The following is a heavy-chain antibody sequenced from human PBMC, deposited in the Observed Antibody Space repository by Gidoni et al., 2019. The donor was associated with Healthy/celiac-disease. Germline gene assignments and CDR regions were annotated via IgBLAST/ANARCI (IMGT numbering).Heavy chain of an antibody. CDR1: GFSLSTSGVG. V-gene: IGHV2-5*02. Sequence: QITLKESGPTLVKPTQTLTLTCTFSGFSLSTSGVGVGWLRQPPEKALEWLALIYWDDDKRYSPSLKSRLTITKDTSKNQVVLTMTNMDPVDTATYYCVSRRGYSYGYPYWGQGTLVTVSS. CDR3: VSRRGYSYGYPY. J-gene: IGHJ4*02. D-gene: IGHD5-18*01. CDR2: IYWDDDK.